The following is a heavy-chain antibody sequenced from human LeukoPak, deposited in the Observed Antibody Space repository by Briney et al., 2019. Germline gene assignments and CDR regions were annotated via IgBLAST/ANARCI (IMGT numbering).Heavy chain of an antibody. CDR1: GGTFRSYP. CDR3: GLGAYYDFWSGYSPTYYYMDV. D-gene: IGHD3-3*01. CDR2: IIPILGTP. V-gene: IGHV1-69*16. J-gene: IGHJ6*03. Sequence: SVKVSCKASGGTFRSYPISWVRQAPGQGLEWMGWIIPILGTPIHAQKFQGRVTITTDESTSTAYVELSSLRSEETAVYYCGLGAYYDFWSGYSPTYYYMDVWGKGTTVTVSS.